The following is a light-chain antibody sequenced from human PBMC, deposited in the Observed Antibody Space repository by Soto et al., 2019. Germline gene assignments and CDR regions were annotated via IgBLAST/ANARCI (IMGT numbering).Light chain of an antibody. CDR2: EVN. V-gene: IGLV2-14*01. J-gene: IGLJ1*01. Sequence: QSALTQPASVSGSPGQSITISCTGTSSDGGGYDYVSWYQQHPGKAPKLIIYEVNNRPSGVSNRFSGSKSDNTASLTISGLQAEDEADYYCSSYTSSSTPYVFGSGTKVTVL. CDR3: SSYTSSSTPYV. CDR1: SSDGGGYDY.